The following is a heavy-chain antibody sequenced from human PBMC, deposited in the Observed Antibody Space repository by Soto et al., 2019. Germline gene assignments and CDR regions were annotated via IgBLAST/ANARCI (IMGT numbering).Heavy chain of an antibody. J-gene: IGHJ4*01. V-gene: IGHV4-31*03. CDR1: GGSISNGGYY. CDR3: ARVRGSGSYAAYYFDS. CDR2: IHYSGST. D-gene: IGHD3-10*01. Sequence: ASESLSLTCTVSGGSISNGGYYWNWVRQHPGKGLEWIGYIHYSGSTWYNPSLESRVTISVDTSKDQFPLKLRSVTAADTAVYYCARVRGSGSYAAYYFDSWGQGTLVTVSS.